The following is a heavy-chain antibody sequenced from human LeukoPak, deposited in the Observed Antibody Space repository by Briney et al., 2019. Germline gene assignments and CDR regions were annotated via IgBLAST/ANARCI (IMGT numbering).Heavy chain of an antibody. CDR2: IYYSGST. J-gene: IGHJ3*02. CDR1: GGSISSHY. Sequence: PSETLSLTCTVSGGSISSHYWSWIRQPPGKGLEWNGYIYYSGSTNYNPSLKSRVTISVDTSKNQFSLKLSSVTAADTAVYYCARYVVAATPDAFDIWGQGTMVTVSS. V-gene: IGHV4-59*11. D-gene: IGHD2-15*01. CDR3: ARYVVAATPDAFDI.